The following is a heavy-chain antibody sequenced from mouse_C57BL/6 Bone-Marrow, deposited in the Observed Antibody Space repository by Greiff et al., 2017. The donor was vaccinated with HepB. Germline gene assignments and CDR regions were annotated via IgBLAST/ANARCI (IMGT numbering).Heavy chain of an antibody. CDR3: ARADGYLYYYAMDY. J-gene: IGHJ4*01. Sequence: QVQLQQPGAELVKPGASVKLSCKASGYTFTSYWMHWVNQRPGQGLEWIGMIHPNSGSTNYNEKFKSKATLTVDKSSSTAYMQLSSLTSEDSAVYYCARADGYLYYYAMDYWGQGTSVTVSS. D-gene: IGHD2-3*01. CDR2: IHPNSGST. CDR1: GYTFTSYW. V-gene: IGHV1-64*01.